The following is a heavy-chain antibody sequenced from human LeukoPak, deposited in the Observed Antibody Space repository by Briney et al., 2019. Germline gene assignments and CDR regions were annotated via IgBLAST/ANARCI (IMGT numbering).Heavy chain of an antibody. CDR2: INPNSGGA. V-gene: IGHV1-2*02. Sequence: GSSVTVSCKASGYIFSDYYLHWVRQAPGQGLEWMGWINPNSGGANLAQKFQGRATMTRDTSITTVYMELRRLRSDDTAMYHCLRGNLPAPFHYWGQGTLVTVPS. CDR1: GYIFSDYY. CDR3: LRGNLPAPFHY. D-gene: IGHD1-14*01. J-gene: IGHJ4*02.